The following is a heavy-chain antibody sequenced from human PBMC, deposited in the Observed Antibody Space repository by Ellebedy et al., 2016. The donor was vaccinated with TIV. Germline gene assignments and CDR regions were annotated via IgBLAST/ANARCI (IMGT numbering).Heavy chain of an antibody. CDR1: GSSFTRYW. CDR3: ARHQGIDVVVPTTNWFNP. J-gene: IGHJ5*02. Sequence: GESLKISXKASGSSFTRYWIGWVRQMPGKGLEWMGIIYPGDSDTRYRPSFQGQVTISADNTISTAYLQWSSLKASDTGMYYCARHQGIDVVVPTTNWFNPWGQGTLVTVSS. D-gene: IGHD2-2*01. V-gene: IGHV5-51*01. CDR2: IYPGDSDT.